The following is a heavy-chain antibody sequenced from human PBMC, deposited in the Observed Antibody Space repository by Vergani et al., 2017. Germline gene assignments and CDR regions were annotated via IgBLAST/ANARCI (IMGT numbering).Heavy chain of an antibody. D-gene: IGHD3-3*01. V-gene: IGHV4-31*03. CDR3: ASGSSYYDFWSGYSDLGYFDY. J-gene: IGHJ4*02. CDR1: GCSISSGGYY. Sequence: QVQLQESGPGLVKPSQTLSLTCTVSGCSISSGGYYWSWIRQHPGKGLEWIGYIYYSGSTYYNPSLKSRVTISVDTSKNQFSLKLSSVTAADTAVYYCASGSSYYDFWSGYSDLGYFDYWGQGTLVTVSS. CDR2: IYYSGST.